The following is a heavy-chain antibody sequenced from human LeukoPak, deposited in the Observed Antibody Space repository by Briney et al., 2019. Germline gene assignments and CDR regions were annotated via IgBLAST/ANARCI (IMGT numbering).Heavy chain of an antibody. D-gene: IGHD2-8*01. V-gene: IGHV4-34*01. J-gene: IGHJ6*03. CDR3: ARISSVYINNFYYYMDV. CDR1: GGSFSGYY. Sequence: PSETLSLTCAVYGGSFSGYYWSWIRQPPGKGLEWIGEINHSGSTNYNPSLKSRVTISVDTSKNQFSLKLSSVTAADTAMYYCARISSVYINNFYYYMDVWSKGTPVTVSS. CDR2: INHSGST.